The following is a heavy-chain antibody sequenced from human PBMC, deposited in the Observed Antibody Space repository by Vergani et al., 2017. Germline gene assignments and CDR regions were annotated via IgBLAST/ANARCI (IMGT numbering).Heavy chain of an antibody. CDR1: GFTFSSYS. V-gene: IGHV3-48*04. CDR2: ISSSSSTI. CDR3: AGGRPRFRVDY. D-gene: IGHD3-10*01. Sequence: EVQLVESGGGLVQPGGSLRLSCAASGFTFSSYSMNWVRQAPGKGLEWVSYISSSSSTIYYADSVKGRFTISRDNAKNSLYLQMNSLRAEDTAVYYCAGGRPRFRVDYWGQGTLVTVSS. J-gene: IGHJ4*02.